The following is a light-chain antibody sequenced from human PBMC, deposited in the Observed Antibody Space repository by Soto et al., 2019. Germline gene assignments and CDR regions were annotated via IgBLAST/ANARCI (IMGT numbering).Light chain of an antibody. Sequence: QAVVTQEPSLTVSPGGTVTLTCGSSTGPVTSGHYPYWFQQKTGQAPRTLIYDTSNKHSWTPARLSGSLLGGKAALSLSGAQPEDEADYYCLLSCSDVWVFGGGTKVTVL. J-gene: IGLJ3*02. CDR2: DTS. CDR1: TGPVTSGHY. CDR3: LLSCSDVWV. V-gene: IGLV7-46*01.